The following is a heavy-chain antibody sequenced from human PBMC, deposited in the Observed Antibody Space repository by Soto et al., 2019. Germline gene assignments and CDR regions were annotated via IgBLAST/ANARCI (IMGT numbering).Heavy chain of an antibody. CDR2: IWYEGDNE. CDR1: GFTFSSYG. Sequence: QVQLVESGGGVVQPGTSLRLSCATSGFTFSSYGMYWVRQAPGKGLEWVAVIWYEGDNEYYADSVKGRFTISRDNSKNTLYLQMNSLRAENTAIYYCAKDVGNSWSYYFDFWGQGTLVTVSS. CDR3: AKDVGNSWSYYFDF. J-gene: IGHJ4*02. V-gene: IGHV3-33*06. D-gene: IGHD6-13*01.